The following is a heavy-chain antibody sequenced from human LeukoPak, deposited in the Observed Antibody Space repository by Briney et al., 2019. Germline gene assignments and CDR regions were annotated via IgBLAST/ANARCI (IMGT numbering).Heavy chain of an antibody. J-gene: IGHJ5*02. Sequence: GGSLRLSCTASGFTFGDYAMSWVRQAPGKGLEWVGFIRSKAYGGTTEYAASVKGRFTISRDDSKSIAYLQMNSLKTEDTAVYYCTRGPDIVVVPASFDPWGQGTLVTVSS. CDR2: IRSKAYGGTT. D-gene: IGHD2-2*01. CDR1: GFTFGDYA. V-gene: IGHV3-49*04. CDR3: TRGPDIVVVPASFDP.